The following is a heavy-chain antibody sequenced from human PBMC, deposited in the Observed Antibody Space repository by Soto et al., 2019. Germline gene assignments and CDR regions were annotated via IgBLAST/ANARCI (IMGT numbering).Heavy chain of an antibody. J-gene: IGHJ5*02. V-gene: IGHV4-30-2*01. CDR2: IYHSGST. CDR1: GGSIRGGGYS. Sequence: SETMSLTCAVSGGSIRGGGYSWSWIRQPPGKGLEWIGYIYHSGSTYYNPSLKSRVTISVDRSKNQFSLKLSSVTAADTAVYYCARVPDRWGQGTLVTVSS. CDR3: ARVPDR. D-gene: IGHD2-2*01.